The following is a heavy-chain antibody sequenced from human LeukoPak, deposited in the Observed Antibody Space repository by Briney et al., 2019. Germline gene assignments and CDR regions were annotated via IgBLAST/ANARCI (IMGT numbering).Heavy chain of an antibody. CDR2: ISSSSSYI. CDR3: ARYSSGWPGYFYY. CDR1: GFSFSIVT. V-gene: IGHV3-21*01. D-gene: IGHD6-25*01. Sequence: GGSLNLSCPAAGFSFSIVTMTWVRQAPGKGLEWVSSISSSSSYIYYADSVKGRFTISRDNAKKSLYLQMNCVRGEGTAVYYCARYSSGWPGYFYYWGQGTLVTVSS. J-gene: IGHJ4*02.